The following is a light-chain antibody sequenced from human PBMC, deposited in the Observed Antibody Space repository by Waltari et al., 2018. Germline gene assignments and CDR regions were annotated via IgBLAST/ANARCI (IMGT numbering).Light chain of an antibody. J-gene: IGLJ2*01. Sequence: QSALTQPASVSGSPGQSITISCTGTSRDVCGYNYVSWYQQHPGQAPKRMIYDVRNRPSGVSNRFSGSKSGNTASLTISGLQDEDEADYYCSSYTSSSTVVFGGGTKLTVL. CDR1: SRDVCGYNY. CDR2: DVR. V-gene: IGLV2-14*01. CDR3: SSYTSSSTVV.